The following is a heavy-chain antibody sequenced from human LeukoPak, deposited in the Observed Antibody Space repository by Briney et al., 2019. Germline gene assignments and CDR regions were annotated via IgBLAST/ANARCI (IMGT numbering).Heavy chain of an antibody. J-gene: IGHJ4*02. CDR3: ARGVPSDTIFGVVIELFDY. D-gene: IGHD3-3*01. Sequence: GASVKVSCKASGYTFTSYGISWVRQAPGQGLEWMGWISAYNGNTNYAQKLQGRVTMTTDTSSSTAYMELSRLRSDDTAVYYCARGVPSDTIFGVVIELFDYWGQGTLVTVSS. V-gene: IGHV1-18*01. CDR1: GYTFTSYG. CDR2: ISAYNGNT.